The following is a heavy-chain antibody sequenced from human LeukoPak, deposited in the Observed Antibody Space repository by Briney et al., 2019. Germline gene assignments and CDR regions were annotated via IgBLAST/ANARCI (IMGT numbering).Heavy chain of an antibody. CDR2: MNPNSGNT. Sequence: ASVKVSCKASGYTFTSYDINWVRQATGQGLEWMGWMNPNSGNTGYAQKFQGRVTMTRNTSISTAYMELSSLRSEDTAVYYCARVTGGLAVAGFHLGYYYYYMDVWGKGTTVTISS. CDR1: GYTFTSYD. CDR3: ARVTGGLAVAGFHLGYYYYYMDV. J-gene: IGHJ6*03. D-gene: IGHD6-19*01. V-gene: IGHV1-8*01.